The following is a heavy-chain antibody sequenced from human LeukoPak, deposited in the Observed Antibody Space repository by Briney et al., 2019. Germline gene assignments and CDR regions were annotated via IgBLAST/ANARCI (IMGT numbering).Heavy chain of an antibody. J-gene: IGHJ5*02. CDR3: AKGATVTIDNWFDR. V-gene: IGHV3-23*01. Sequence: PGGSLRLSCAASGVTFSSYAMNWVRQAPGKGLEWVSGISGTGVKTYYADSARGRFTISRDNSKNILYLQMNSLRAEDTAVYYCAKGATVTIDNWFDRWGQGTLVTVSS. CDR1: GVTFSSYA. D-gene: IGHD4-17*01. CDR2: ISGTGVKT.